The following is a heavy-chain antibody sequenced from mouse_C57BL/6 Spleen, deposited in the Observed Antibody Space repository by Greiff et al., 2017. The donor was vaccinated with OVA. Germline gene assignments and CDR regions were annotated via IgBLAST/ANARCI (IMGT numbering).Heavy chain of an antibody. J-gene: IGHJ3*01. CDR1: GYAFTNYL. CDR3: AKSLTAQADFAY. V-gene: IGHV1-54*01. Sequence: QVQLQQSGAELVRPGTSVKVSCKASGYAFTNYLIEWVKQRPGQGLEWIGVINPGSGGTNYNEKFKGKATLTADKSSSTAYMQLSSLTSEDSAVYFCAKSLTAQADFAYWGQGTLVTVSA. D-gene: IGHD3-2*02. CDR2: INPGSGGT.